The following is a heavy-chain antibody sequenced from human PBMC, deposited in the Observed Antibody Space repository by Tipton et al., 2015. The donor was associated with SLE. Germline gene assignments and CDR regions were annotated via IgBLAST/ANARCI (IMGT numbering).Heavy chain of an antibody. V-gene: IGHV1-2*06. CDR3: ARFYDFRSGYPDY. CDR1: GYTFTGYY. J-gene: IGHJ4*02. D-gene: IGHD3-3*01. CDR2: INPNSGGT. Sequence: QLVQSGAEVKKPGASVKVSCKASGYTFTGYYMHWVRQAPGQGLEWMGRINPNSGGTNYAQKLQGRVTMTTDTSTSTAYMELRSLRSDDTAVYYCARFYDFRSGYPDYWGQGTLVTVSS.